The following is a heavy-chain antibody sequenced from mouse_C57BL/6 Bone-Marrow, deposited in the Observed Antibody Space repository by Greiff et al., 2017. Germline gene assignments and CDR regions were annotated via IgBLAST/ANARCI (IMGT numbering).Heavy chain of an antibody. CDR2: ISGGSSTI. D-gene: IGHD1-1*01. CDR3: ATYYGSRDY. Sequence: EVKLVESGGGLVKPGGSLKLSCAASGFTFSDYGMHWVRQAPEKGLEWVAYISGGSSTIYYADTVKGRFTISRDNAKNTLFLQLTSLRSEDTAMYYCATYYGSRDYWGQGTTLTVSS. J-gene: IGHJ2*01. CDR1: GFTFSDYG. V-gene: IGHV5-17*01.